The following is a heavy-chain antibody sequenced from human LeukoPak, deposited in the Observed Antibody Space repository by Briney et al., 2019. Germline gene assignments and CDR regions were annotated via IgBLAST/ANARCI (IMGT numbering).Heavy chain of an antibody. CDR2: ISYDGTNK. D-gene: IGHD4-23*01. CDR1: GFTFSYSA. CDR3: ARESTVITNDAFDI. J-gene: IGHJ3*02. Sequence: PGRSLRLSCAASGFTFSYSALHWVRQAPGKGLERVAVISYDGTNKYYADSVKGRFTISRDNSKNTLYLQMNSLGAEDTAVYYCARESTVITNDAFDIWGQGTMVTVSS. V-gene: IGHV3-30-3*01.